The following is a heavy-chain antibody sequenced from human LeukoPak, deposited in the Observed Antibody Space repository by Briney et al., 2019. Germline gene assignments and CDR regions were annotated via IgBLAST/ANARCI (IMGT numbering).Heavy chain of an antibody. Sequence: ASVKVSCKASGYTFTSYDISWVRQAPGQGLEWMGWISAYNGNTNYAQKVQGRVTMTTDTSTSTAYMELRSLRSADTAVYYCARSLLVATINDFDYWGQGTLVTVSS. CDR1: GYTFTSYD. CDR2: ISAYNGNT. CDR3: ARSLLVATINDFDY. D-gene: IGHD5-12*01. V-gene: IGHV1-18*01. J-gene: IGHJ4*02.